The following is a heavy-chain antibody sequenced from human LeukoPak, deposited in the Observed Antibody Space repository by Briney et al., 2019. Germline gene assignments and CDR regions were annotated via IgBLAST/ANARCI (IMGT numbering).Heavy chain of an antibody. CDR1: GGSISSYY. J-gene: IGHJ4*02. CDR3: ARSLDY. V-gene: IGHV4-59*01. Sequence: SETLSLTCIVSGGSISSYYWSWIRQPPGKGLEWIGYIYYSGSTNYNPSLKSRVTISVDTSKNQFSLKLSSVTAADTAVYYCARSLDYWGQGTLVTVSS. CDR2: IYYSGST.